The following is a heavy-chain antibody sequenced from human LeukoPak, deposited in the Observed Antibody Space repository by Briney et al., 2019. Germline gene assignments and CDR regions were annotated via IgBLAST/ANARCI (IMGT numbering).Heavy chain of an antibody. D-gene: IGHD2-21*01. J-gene: IGHJ2*01. CDR3: ARAGDKGTANWYFDL. CDR1: GFSFAWSE. CDR2: SSM. Sequence: TAGGSLRLSCAAAGFSFAWSEMNWVRQAPGKGLEWISSSSMYYADSVKGRFTISRENAKQTLYLQMNSLRPEDTAVYYCARAGDKGTANWYFDLWGRGTLVTVSS. V-gene: IGHV3-69-1*01.